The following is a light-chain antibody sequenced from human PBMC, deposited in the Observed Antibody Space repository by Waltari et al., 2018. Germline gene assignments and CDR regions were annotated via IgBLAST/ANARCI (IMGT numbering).Light chain of an antibody. CDR3: SSYAGSNNFV. V-gene: IGLV2-14*01. CDR1: SRDVGYFDH. Sequence: QSALTQPASVSGSPGQSITISCTGTSRDVGYFDHVSWFQHPPDSAPTLLIYDVPDRPPGVSSRCPGYKSVNPASLTISGLQGEDEADYYCSSYAGSNNFVFGTGTKVTVL. CDR2: DVP. J-gene: IGLJ1*01.